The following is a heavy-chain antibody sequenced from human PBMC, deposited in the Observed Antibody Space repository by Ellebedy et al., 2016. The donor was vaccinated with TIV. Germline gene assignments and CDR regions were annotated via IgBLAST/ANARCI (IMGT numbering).Heavy chain of an antibody. CDR2: IYYSGST. J-gene: IGHJ6*02. CDR3: ARVVVGLHHDYGDYSYYYGMDV. Sequence: SETLSLXXTVSGGSISSYYWGWIRQPPGKGLEWIGSIYYSGSTYYNPSLKSRVTISVDTSKNQFSLKLSSVTAADTAVYYCARVVVGLHHDYGDYSYYYGMDVWGQGTTVTVSS. CDR1: GGSISSYY. D-gene: IGHD4-17*01. V-gene: IGHV4-39*07.